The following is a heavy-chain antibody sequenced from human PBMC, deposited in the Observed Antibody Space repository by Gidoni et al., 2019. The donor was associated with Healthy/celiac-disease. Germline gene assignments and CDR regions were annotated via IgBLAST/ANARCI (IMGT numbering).Heavy chain of an antibody. Sequence: QVHLVQSGAEVKRPGASVKVSCKASGYTFTNYAITWVRQAPGQGLEWMGWIRTNNGDTNYAQKLQGRVTMTRDTSTSTAYMELRSLRSDDTAVYYCARGGSGSLPTNYWGQGTLVTVSS. CDR2: IRTNNGDT. D-gene: IGHD1-26*01. CDR3: ARGGSGSLPTNY. V-gene: IGHV1-18*04. CDR1: GYTFTNYA. J-gene: IGHJ4*02.